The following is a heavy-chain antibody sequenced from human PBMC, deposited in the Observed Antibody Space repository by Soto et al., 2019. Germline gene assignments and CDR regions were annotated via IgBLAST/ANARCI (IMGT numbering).Heavy chain of an antibody. V-gene: IGHV1-24*01. Sequence: GASVKVSCKVSGYTLTELSMHWVRQAPGKGIEWMGGFDPEDGETIYAQKFQGRVTMTEDTSTDTAYMELSSLRSEDTAVYYCSSVHGVPDAYYIWSQGTMVTVSS. CDR1: GYTLTELS. CDR2: FDPEDGET. J-gene: IGHJ3*02. CDR3: SSVHGVPDAYYI. D-gene: IGHD6-6*01.